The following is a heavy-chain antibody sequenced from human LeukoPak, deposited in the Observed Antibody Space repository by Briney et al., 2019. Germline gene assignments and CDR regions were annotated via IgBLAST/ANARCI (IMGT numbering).Heavy chain of an antibody. D-gene: IGHD3-3*01. CDR1: GFTFTTYW. CDR2: IKQDGTEK. CDR3: ARDTWGTIFGVVGFDY. V-gene: IGHV3-7*01. J-gene: IGHJ4*02. Sequence: GGSLRLSCAASGFTFTTYWLSWVRQAPGEGLELVANIKQDGTEKYYVDSVKGRFTISRDNAKNSLYLQMNSLRVEDTAVYYCARDTWGTIFGVVGFDYWGQGTLVTVSS.